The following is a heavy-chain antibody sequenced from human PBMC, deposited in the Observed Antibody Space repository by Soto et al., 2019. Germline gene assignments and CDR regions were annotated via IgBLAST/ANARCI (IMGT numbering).Heavy chain of an antibody. D-gene: IGHD2-15*01. CDR2: IYYSGTT. CDR3: ARDYCSGGSCYGDIDY. Sequence: SETLSLTCTVSGGSISSYYWSWMRQPPGKGLEWIGYIYYSGTTNYNPSLKSRITMSVDTSKNQFSPKLNSVTAADTAVYYCARDYCSGGSCYGDIDYWGQGTLVTVSS. CDR1: GGSISSYY. V-gene: IGHV4-59*01. J-gene: IGHJ4*02.